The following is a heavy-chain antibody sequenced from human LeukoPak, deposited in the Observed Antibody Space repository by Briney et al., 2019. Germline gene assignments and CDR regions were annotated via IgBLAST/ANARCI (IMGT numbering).Heavy chain of an antibody. CDR1: TDSPNVYY. V-gene: IGHV4-59*01. CDR2: IYHSGTT. D-gene: IGHD2-15*01. Sequence: SGTLSLTCSVSTDSPNVYYWSWVRQSPGKGLEWIGHIYHSGTTDYNPSLKSRVTISIHMSKKEFSLKLTSVPVADTAVYFCVRLRWELLAPSFAPWGQGAFVIVSS. J-gene: IGHJ5*02. CDR3: VRLRWELLAPSFAP.